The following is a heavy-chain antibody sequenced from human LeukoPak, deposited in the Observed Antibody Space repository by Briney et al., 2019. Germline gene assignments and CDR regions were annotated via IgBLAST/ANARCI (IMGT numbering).Heavy chain of an antibody. D-gene: IGHD4-11*01. CDR3: ARERYGNYN. CDR1: GFTFSSFW. J-gene: IGHJ4*02. V-gene: IGHV3-7*03. Sequence: GGSLRLSCAASGFTFSSFWMIWVRQAPGKGLEWVANIKEDGSVKNYVDSVKGRFTISRDNAKNSLFLQMNSLRAEDTAVYYCARERYGNYNWGQGTLVTASS. CDR2: IKEDGSVK.